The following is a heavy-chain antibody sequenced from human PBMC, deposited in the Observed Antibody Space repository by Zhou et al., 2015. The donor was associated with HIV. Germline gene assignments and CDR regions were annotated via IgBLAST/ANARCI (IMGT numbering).Heavy chain of an antibody. V-gene: IGHV1-69*01. D-gene: IGHD3-10*01. Sequence: LVQSGTEVRKPGSSVNVSCKASGGTFSSYAISWVRQAPGQGLEWMGGIIPTFGGADYAQKLHGRVTITADESTRTAYMELSSLRSDDTAVYYCARGKLLWFGGSGHYVMDVWGQGTTVTVSS. CDR1: GGTFSSYA. CDR2: IIPTFGGA. J-gene: IGHJ6*01. CDR3: ARGKLLWFGGSGHYVMDV.